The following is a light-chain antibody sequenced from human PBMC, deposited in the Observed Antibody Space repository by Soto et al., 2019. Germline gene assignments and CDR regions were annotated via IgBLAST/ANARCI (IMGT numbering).Light chain of an antibody. J-gene: IGKJ4*01. V-gene: IGKV1-8*01. Sequence: AIRMTQSPSSFSASTGDRVTITCRASQCISSHLAWYQVKPGKAPLLLIYTASYLESGVPSSFSGSGSGTDFTLTISSLQSEDFAVYYCQQYFSYPLNFGGGTKVEIK. CDR1: QCISSH. CDR2: TAS. CDR3: QQYFSYPLN.